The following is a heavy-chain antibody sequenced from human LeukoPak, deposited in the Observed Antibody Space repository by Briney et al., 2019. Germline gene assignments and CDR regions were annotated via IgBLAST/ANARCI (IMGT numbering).Heavy chain of an antibody. CDR1: GYTFTSYG. CDR2: ISAYNGNT. D-gene: IGHD3-22*01. CDR3: ARGIYYDSSGYLVLVGYFDY. V-gene: IGHV1-18*01. Sequence: ASVKVSCKASGYTFTSYGISWVRQAPGQGLEWMGWISAYNGNTNYAQKLQGRVTMTTDTSTSTAYMELRSLRSDDTAVYYCARGIYYDSSGYLVLVGYFDYWGQGTLVTVSS. J-gene: IGHJ4*02.